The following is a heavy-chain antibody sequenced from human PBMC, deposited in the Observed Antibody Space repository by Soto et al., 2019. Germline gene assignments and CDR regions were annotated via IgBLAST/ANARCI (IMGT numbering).Heavy chain of an antibody. CDR1: GFTFSSYA. D-gene: IGHD2-15*01. Sequence: GGSLRLSCAASGFTFSSYAMSWVRQAPGKGLEWVSAISGSGGSTYYADSVKGRFTISRDNSKNTLYLQMNSLRAEDTAVYYCAKPPASYSYRDIVVVVDWGQGTLVTVSS. J-gene: IGHJ4*02. V-gene: IGHV3-23*01. CDR3: AKPPASYSYRDIVVVVD. CDR2: ISGSGGST.